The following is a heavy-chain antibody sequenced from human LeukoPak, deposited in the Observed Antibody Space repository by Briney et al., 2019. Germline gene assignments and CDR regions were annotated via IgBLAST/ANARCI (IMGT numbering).Heavy chain of an antibody. V-gene: IGHV3-66*02. CDR2: IYSGGST. CDR3: ARDREMATIVVFDY. D-gene: IGHD5-24*01. Sequence: GGSLRLSCAASGFTVSSNYMSWVRQAPGKGLEWVSVIYSGGSTYYADSVKGRFTISRDNSKNTLYLQMNSLRAEDTAVYYCARDREMATIVVFDYWGQGTLVTVSS. CDR1: GFTVSSNY. J-gene: IGHJ4*02.